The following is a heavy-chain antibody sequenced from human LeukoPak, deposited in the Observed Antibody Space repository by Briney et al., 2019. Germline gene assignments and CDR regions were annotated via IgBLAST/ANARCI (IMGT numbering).Heavy chain of an antibody. CDR2: FNPEDGET. J-gene: IGHJ3*02. Sequence: ASVKVSCKVSGYTLTELSMHWVRQAPGKGLEWMGGFNPEDGETIYAQKFQGRVTMTEDTSTDTAYMELSSLRSEDTAVYYCATTPTYGDYSRNAFDIWGQGTMVTVSS. CDR3: ATTPTYGDYSRNAFDI. CDR1: GYTLTELS. V-gene: IGHV1-24*01. D-gene: IGHD4-17*01.